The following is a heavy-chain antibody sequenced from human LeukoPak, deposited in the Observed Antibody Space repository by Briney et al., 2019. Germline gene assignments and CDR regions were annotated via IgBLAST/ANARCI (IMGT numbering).Heavy chain of an antibody. Sequence: SETLSLTCAVYGGSFSGYYWSWIRQPPGKGLEWIGSIYYSGSTYYNPSLKSRVTISVDTSKNQFSLKLSSVTAADTAVYYCAREKYYYDSSGYQPFDYWGQGTLVTVSS. CDR2: IYYSGST. D-gene: IGHD3-22*01. V-gene: IGHV4-34*01. CDR1: GGSFSGYY. CDR3: AREKYYYDSSGYQPFDY. J-gene: IGHJ4*02.